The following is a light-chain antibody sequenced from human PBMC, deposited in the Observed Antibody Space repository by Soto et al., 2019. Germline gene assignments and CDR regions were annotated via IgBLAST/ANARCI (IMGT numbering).Light chain of an antibody. CDR2: KAA. J-gene: IGKJ1*01. CDR1: DNIVHW. Sequence: DIQMTQSPSTLSASVGDRVAITCRASDNIVHWVAWYQQKPGQAPKLLIYKAANLADEVPSRFAGSGSGTDFTLTITRLQPDDFATYYCQHYNSFSRTFGQGTKVEV. V-gene: IGKV1-5*03. CDR3: QHYNSFSRT.